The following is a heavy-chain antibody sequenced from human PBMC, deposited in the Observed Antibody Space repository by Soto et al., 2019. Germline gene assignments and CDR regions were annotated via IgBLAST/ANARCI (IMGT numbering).Heavy chain of an antibody. D-gene: IGHD3-22*01. V-gene: IGHV3-7*01. CDR2: IKEDGGEK. CDR3: ARDSVRGYYDSSGYFTALDY. J-gene: IGHJ4*02. CDR1: GFTFSSYW. Sequence: EVQLLESGGGLVQPGGSLRLSCAASGFTFSSYWMSWVRQAPGKGLEWVANIKEDGGEKHYVDSVKGRFTISRDNAKNSLFLQMNSLRAEDTAVYYCARDSVRGYYDSSGYFTALDYWGQGTLVTVSS.